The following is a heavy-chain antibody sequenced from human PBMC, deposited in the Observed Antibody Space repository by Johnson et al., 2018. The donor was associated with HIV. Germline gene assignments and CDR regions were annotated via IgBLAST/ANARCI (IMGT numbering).Heavy chain of an antibody. CDR1: GFTFDDYG. CDR2: FNWNGGST. D-gene: IGHD1-26*01. V-gene: IGHV3-20*04. CDR3: VKDRGSPGIPAAFDI. Sequence: VQLVESGGGVVRPGGSLRLSCAASGFTFDDYGMSWVRQVPGKGLEWVSSFNWNGGSTSYADSVRGRFTISRDNAKNSIYLQMNSLRAEDTAVYYCVKDRGSPGIPAAFDIWGQGTMVTVSS. J-gene: IGHJ3*02.